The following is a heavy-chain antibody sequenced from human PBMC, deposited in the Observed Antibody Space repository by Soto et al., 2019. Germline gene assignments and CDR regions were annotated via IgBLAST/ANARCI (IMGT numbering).Heavy chain of an antibody. D-gene: IGHD3-16*01. CDR3: ARLLAGGDSYDSPPYYRDY. J-gene: IGHJ4*02. V-gene: IGHV3-73*02. CDR1: GFTFSGFA. CDR2: IKIRSYNYAT. Sequence: EVQLVESGGGLVQPGESVKLSCAASGFTFSGFAIHWVRQASGKGLEWIGRIKIRSYNYATAYTESLKGRFTLSRDDSKNTAYLQMSNPKTENTAVHYCARLLAGGDSYDSPPYYRDYWGQGTLVTVSS.